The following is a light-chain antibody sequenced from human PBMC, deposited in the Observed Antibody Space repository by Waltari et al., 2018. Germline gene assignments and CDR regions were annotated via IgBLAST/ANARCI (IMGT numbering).Light chain of an antibody. CDR2: DAS. Sequence: EIVLTQSPDTLSLSPGERATLSCRASQSISSHLAWYQQKPGQAPRLLVFDASNRATGIPARFSGAGSGTDFTLSITTLEPEDFAVYYCQHRSDWPWTFGQGTKVEFK. J-gene: IGKJ1*01. CDR1: QSISSH. CDR3: QHRSDWPWT. V-gene: IGKV3-11*01.